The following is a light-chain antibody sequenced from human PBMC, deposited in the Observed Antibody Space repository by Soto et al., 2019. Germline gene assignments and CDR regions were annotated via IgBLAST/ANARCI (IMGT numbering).Light chain of an antibody. Sequence: SYELAQPPSVSVAPGKTARITCGGNNIGSKSVHWYQQKPDQAPVVVIYYNSDRPSGIPERFSGSNSGNTATLTISSVEAGDEADYHCQVWDSSSDLVVFGGGTKLTVL. V-gene: IGLV3-21*04. CDR2: YNS. J-gene: IGLJ2*01. CDR1: NIGSKS. CDR3: QVWDSSSDLVV.